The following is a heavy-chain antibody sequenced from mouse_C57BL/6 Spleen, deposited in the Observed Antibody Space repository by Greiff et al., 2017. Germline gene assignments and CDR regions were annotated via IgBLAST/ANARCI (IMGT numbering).Heavy chain of an antibody. CDR1: GFSLTSYG. D-gene: IGHD3-1*01. CDR3: AKNSGDFNYYAMDY. Sequence: VQLVESGPGLVQPSQSLSITCTVSGFSLTSYGVHWVRQSPGKGLEWLGVIWRGGSTDYNAAFMSRLSITKDNSKSQVFFKMNSLQADDTAIYYCAKNSGDFNYYAMDYWGQGTSVTVSS. V-gene: IGHV2-5*01. CDR2: IWRGGST. J-gene: IGHJ4*01.